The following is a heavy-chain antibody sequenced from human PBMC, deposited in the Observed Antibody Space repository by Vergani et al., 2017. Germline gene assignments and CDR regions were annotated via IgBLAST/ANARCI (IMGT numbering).Heavy chain of an antibody. CDR2: IWYDGSNK. J-gene: IGHJ4*02. CDR3: ARAMSGSYGESFDY. Sequence: QVQLVESGGGVVQPGRSLRLSCAASGFTFSSYGMHWVRQAPDKGLEWVAVIWYDGSNKYYADSVKGRFTISRDNSKNTLYLQMNSLRAEDTAVYYCARAMSGSYGESFDYWGQGTLVTVSS. V-gene: IGHV3-33*01. D-gene: IGHD1-26*01. CDR1: GFTFSSYG.